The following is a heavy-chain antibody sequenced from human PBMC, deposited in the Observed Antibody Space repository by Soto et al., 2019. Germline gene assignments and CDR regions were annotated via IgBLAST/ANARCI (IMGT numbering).Heavy chain of an antibody. Sequence: PGGSLRLSCAASGFTFSSYWMSWVRQAPGKGLEWVANIKQDGSEKYYVDSVKGRFTISRDNAKNSLYLQMSSLRAEDTAVYYCASGGGGMGATLDYWGQGTLVTVSS. CDR1: GFTFSSYW. D-gene: IGHD1-26*01. CDR2: IKQDGSEK. J-gene: IGHJ4*02. CDR3: ASGGGGMGATLDY. V-gene: IGHV3-7*01.